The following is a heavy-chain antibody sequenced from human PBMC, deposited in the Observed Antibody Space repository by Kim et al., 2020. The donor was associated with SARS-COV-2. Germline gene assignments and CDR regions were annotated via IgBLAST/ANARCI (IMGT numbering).Heavy chain of an antibody. D-gene: IGHD3-16*01. Sequence: KYYADSVKGRLTISRDNSENTLYLQMNSLGADDTALYYCARDSYGFDLWGRGTLVTVSS. CDR2: K. J-gene: IGHJ2*01. CDR3: ARDSYGFDL. V-gene: IGHV3-33*01.